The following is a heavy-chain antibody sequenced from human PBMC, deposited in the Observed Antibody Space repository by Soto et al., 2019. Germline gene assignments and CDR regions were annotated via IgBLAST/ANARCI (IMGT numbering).Heavy chain of an antibody. D-gene: IGHD6-19*01. CDR1: GGSIGTYY. J-gene: IGHJ5*02. CDR3: ARGQSSGRFSRFDP. Sequence: QVQLQESGPGLVKPSETLSLTCTVSGGSIGTYYWSWIRQPPGKGPEWIGYIYYTGNANSNPSLKSRVALSVDTPNHRFSLKLRSVTAADTAIYYCARGQSSGRFSRFDPWGQGTLVVVSS. V-gene: IGHV4-59*01. CDR2: IYYTGNA.